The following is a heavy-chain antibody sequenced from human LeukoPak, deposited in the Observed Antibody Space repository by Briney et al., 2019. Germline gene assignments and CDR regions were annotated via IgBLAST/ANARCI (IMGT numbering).Heavy chain of an antibody. D-gene: IGHD2-2*01. Sequence: ASVKVSCKASGGTFSSYAISWVRQAPGQGLEWMGGIIPIFDTANYAQKFQGRVTITADESTSTAYMELSSLRSEDTAVYYCARDQIVRRVPAAWGFDPWGQGTLVTVSS. CDR1: GGTFSSYA. V-gene: IGHV1-69*13. J-gene: IGHJ5*02. CDR2: IIPIFDTA. CDR3: ARDQIVRRVPAAWGFDP.